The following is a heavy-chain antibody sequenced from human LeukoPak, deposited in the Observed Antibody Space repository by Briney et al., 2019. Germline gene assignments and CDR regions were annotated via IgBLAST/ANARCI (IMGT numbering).Heavy chain of an antibody. J-gene: IGHJ4*02. V-gene: IGHV3-23*01. CDR2: ISGSGDRT. CDR3: AKKGRWLPFFDY. D-gene: IGHD5-24*01. Sequence: GGSLRLSCAASGFSFANSVISWIRQAPGKGPEWVSAISGSGDRTDYADSVRGRFTISRDNSKSTLYLQMNSLRAEDTAVYYCAKKGRWLPFFDYWGQGTLVTVSS. CDR1: GFSFANSV.